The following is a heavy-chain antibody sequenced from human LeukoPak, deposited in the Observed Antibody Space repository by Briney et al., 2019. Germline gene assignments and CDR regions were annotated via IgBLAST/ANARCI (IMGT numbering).Heavy chain of an antibody. V-gene: IGHV3-33*06. CDR2: ISNDGSKT. CDR3: AKDSRGANFFGDFDY. D-gene: IGHD3-10*01. CDR1: GFTFSLYG. J-gene: IGHJ4*02. Sequence: GGSLRLSCAESGFTFSLYGMHWVRQAPGKGLEWVALISNDGSKTYYADSVKGRFTISRDNSKNTVYLQVSSLRADDTAVYYCAKDSRGANFFGDFDYWGQGTLVTVSS.